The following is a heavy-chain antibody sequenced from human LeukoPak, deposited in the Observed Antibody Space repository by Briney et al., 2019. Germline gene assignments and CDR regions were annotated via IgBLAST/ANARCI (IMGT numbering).Heavy chain of an antibody. Sequence: GASVKVSCKASGYTFTSYGISWVRQAPGQGLEWMGWISAYNGNTNYAQKLQGRVTMTTDTSTSTAYMELRSLRSDDTAVYYCARDNLVPANEGLPGLNWGQGTLVTVSS. D-gene: IGHD2-2*01. J-gene: IGHJ4*02. CDR2: ISAYNGNT. V-gene: IGHV1-18*01. CDR3: ARDNLVPANEGLPGLN. CDR1: GYTFTSYG.